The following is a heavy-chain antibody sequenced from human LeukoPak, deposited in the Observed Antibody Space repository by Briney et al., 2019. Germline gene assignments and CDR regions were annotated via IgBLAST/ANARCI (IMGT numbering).Heavy chain of an antibody. CDR2: IYYSGST. D-gene: IGHD3-9*01. CDR3: ARDTRGDILTGAHAFDI. J-gene: IGHJ3*02. CDR1: GGSISNYY. V-gene: IGHV4-59*01. Sequence: PSETLSLTCTVSGGSISNYYWSWIRQPPGKGLEWIGYIYYSGSTNYKSSLKSRVTLSVDTSKNQFSLKLSSVTAADTAVYYCARDTRGDILTGAHAFDIWGQGTMVTVSS.